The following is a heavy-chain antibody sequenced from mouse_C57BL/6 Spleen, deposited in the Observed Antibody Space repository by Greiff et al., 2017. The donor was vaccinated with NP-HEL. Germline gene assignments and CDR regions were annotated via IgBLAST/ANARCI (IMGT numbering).Heavy chain of an antibody. V-gene: IGHV1-80*01. CDR2: IYPGDGDT. Sequence: VQLQQSGAELVKPGASVKISCKASGYAFSSYWMNWVKQRPGKGLEWIGQIYPGDGDTNYNGKFKGKATLTADKSSSTAYMQLSSLTSADSAVYFCARSLWPYAMDYWGQGTSVTVSS. CDR3: ARSLWPYAMDY. D-gene: IGHD1-1*02. J-gene: IGHJ4*01. CDR1: GYAFSSYW.